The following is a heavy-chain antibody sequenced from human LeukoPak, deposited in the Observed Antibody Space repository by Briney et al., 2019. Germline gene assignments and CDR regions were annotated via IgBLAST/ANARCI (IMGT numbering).Heavy chain of an antibody. CDR1: GFTFSNYA. V-gene: IGHV3-23*01. Sequence: PGGSLRLSCAASGFTFSNYAMSWVRQAPGKGLEWVSAITGSGGSTYYAGSVKGRFTISRDNSKNTLYLQMNSLRVEDTAVYYCAQWGDYDILTGYYVSDYWGQGTLVTVSS. CDR3: AQWGDYDILTGYYVSDY. D-gene: IGHD3-9*01. CDR2: ITGSGGST. J-gene: IGHJ4*02.